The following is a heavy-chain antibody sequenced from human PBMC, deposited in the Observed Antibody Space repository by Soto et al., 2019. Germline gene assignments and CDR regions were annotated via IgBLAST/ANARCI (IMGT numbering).Heavy chain of an antibody. J-gene: IGHJ6*02. CDR2: ISGSGGST. V-gene: IGHV3-23*01. Sequence: GGSLRLSCAASGFTFSSYAMSWVRQAPGKGLEWVSAISGSGGSTYYADSVKGRFTISRDNSKNTLYLQMNSLRAEDTAVYYCAKAVYYDFWSGYPDYGMDVWGQGTTVTVPS. D-gene: IGHD3-3*01. CDR3: AKAVYYDFWSGYPDYGMDV. CDR1: GFTFSSYA.